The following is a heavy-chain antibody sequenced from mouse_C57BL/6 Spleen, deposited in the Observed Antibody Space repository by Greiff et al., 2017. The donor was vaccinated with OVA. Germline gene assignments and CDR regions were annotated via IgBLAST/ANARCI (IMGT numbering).Heavy chain of an antibody. CDR1: GFTFTDYY. J-gene: IGHJ4*01. V-gene: IGHV7-3*01. D-gene: IGHD1-1*01. CDR3: ARYGYYGSSYAMDY. Sequence: EVQPVESGGGLVQPGGSLSLSCAASGFTFTDYYMSWVRQPPGKALEWLGFIRNKANGYTTEYSASVKGRFTISRDNSQSILYLQMNALRAEDSATYYCARYGYYGSSYAMDYWGQGTSVTVSS. CDR2: IRNKANGYTT.